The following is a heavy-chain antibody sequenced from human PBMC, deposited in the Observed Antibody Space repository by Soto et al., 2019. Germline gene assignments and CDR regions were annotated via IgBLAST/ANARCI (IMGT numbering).Heavy chain of an antibody. CDR3: AHRTGYGALFDY. D-gene: IGHD4-17*01. J-gene: IGHJ4*02. CDR2: IYWDDDK. Sequence: QITLKESGPPLVKPTQTLTLTCTFSGFSLSTSGVSVGWVRQPPGRALEWLTLIYWDDDKHYSPSLKSRLTTPKDTSNNQVVLTMTNMDPVDTATYYCAHRTGYGALFDYWGQGTLVTVSS. CDR1: GFSLSTSGVS. V-gene: IGHV2-5*02.